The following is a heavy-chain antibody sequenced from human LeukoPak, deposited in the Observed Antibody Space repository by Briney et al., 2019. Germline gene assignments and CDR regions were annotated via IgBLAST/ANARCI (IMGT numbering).Heavy chain of an antibody. Sequence: GGSLRLSCVASGFTFSSYWMSWARQAPGKGLEWVANIKGDGTEKHYAGSVMGRFTISRDNAKNALYLQMDSLSAEDTARYYCVKVRGYSYGFFDYWGQGTLVTVSS. V-gene: IGHV3-7*03. CDR1: GFTFSSYW. CDR2: IKGDGTEK. CDR3: VKVRGYSYGFFDY. J-gene: IGHJ4*02. D-gene: IGHD5-18*01.